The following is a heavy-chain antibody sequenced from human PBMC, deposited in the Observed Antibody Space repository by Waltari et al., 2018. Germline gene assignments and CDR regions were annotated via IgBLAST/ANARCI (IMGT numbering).Heavy chain of an antibody. CDR3: ARAIVTTRIYFDY. Sequence: QVQLQESGPGLVKPSETLSLTCTVSGDSISSYYWSWIRQPPGKGLEWIGYISYTGSTNYNPSLKSRVTFSVYTSKNQFSLKLSSATAADTAVYYCARAIVTTRIYFDYWGLGTLVTVSA. CDR1: GDSISSYY. CDR2: ISYTGST. V-gene: IGHV4-59*08. J-gene: IGHJ4*02. D-gene: IGHD5-12*01.